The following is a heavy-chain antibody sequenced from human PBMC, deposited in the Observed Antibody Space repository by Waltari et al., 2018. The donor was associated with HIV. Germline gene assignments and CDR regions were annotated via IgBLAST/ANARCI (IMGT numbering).Heavy chain of an antibody. CDR2: INQAGTER. CDR1: GFTSAFYL. D-gene: IGHD3-10*01. J-gene: IGHJ4*02. CDR3: ATTHGSGDYDNDFDY. Sequence: VQLVESGGGWVQQGGSLALTCEASGFTSAFYLLSWVRQAPGKGLEWVANINQAGTERHYVDSVRGRFTISRDNGKTSLFLQMNSLSVEDTAVYYCATTHGSGDYDNDFDYWGQGTLV. V-gene: IGHV3-7*01.